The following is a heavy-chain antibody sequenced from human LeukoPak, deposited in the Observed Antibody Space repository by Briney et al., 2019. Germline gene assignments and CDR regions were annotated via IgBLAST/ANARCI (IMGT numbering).Heavy chain of an antibody. V-gene: IGHV3-7*01. CDR1: GFTFSTYW. J-gene: IGHJ4*02. CDR2: IKHDGSEK. Sequence: GGSLRLSCAASGFTFSTYWMSWARQAPGKGLEWVASIKHDGSEKYYVDSVRGRFTISRDNTMNSLYLQMSSLRAEDTAVYYCATDRGWRTSGYYLYYFEYWGQGTLVTYSS. D-gene: IGHD3-3*01. CDR3: ATDRGWRTSGYYLYYFEY.